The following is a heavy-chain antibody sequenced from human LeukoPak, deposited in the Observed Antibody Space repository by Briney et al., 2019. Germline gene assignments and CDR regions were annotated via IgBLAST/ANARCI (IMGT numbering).Heavy chain of an antibody. V-gene: IGHV3-23*01. J-gene: IGHJ4*02. D-gene: IGHD3-22*01. CDR1: GFTFSSYA. CDR2: ISGSGGST. Sequence: GGSLRLSCAASGFTFSSYAMSWVRQAPGKGWEWFSAISGSGGSTYYPDSVKGRFTISRDNSKNTLYLQMNSLRAEDTAVYYCAKDRSPGYYDSSGSKDYWGQGTLVTVSS. CDR3: AKDRSPGYYDSSGSKDY.